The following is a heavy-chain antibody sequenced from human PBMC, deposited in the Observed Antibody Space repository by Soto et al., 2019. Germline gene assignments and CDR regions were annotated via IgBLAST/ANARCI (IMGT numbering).Heavy chain of an antibody. J-gene: IGHJ6*02. CDR3: ARGKGRRQLALYYYYGMDV. D-gene: IGHD6-6*01. CDR1: GGSISSGGYS. V-gene: IGHV4-30-2*01. Sequence: SETLSLTCAVSGGSISSGGYSWSWIRQPPGKGLERIGYLYHSGSTYYNPSLKSRVTISVDRSKNQCSLKLSSVTAADTAVYYCARGKGRRQLALYYYYGMDVWGRGTTVTVSS. CDR2: LYHSGST.